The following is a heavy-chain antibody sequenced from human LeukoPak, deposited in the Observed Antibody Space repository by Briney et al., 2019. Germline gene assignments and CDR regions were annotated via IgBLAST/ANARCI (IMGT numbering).Heavy chain of an antibody. V-gene: IGHV3-11*04. CDR3: TREFWYRFEY. CDR1: GFFFSNYY. CDR2: ISSDGSPN. J-gene: IGHJ4*02. Sequence: PGGPLRLSCAASGFFFSNYYMSWIRQTPGKALEWIAYISSDGSPNNYADSEKGRFTMSGDNAQNSVHLQMNNLRIDDTAVYYCTREFWYRFEYWGQGTVVTVSS. D-gene: IGHD6-13*01.